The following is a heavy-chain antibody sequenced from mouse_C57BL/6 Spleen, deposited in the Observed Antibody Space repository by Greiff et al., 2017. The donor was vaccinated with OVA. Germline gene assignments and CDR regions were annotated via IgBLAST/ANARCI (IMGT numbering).Heavy chain of an antibody. CDR1: GFTFTDYY. V-gene: IGHV7-3*01. D-gene: IGHD4-1*01. Sequence: EVKLMESGGGLVQPGGSLSLSCAASGFTFTDYYMSWVRQPPGKALEWLGFIRNKANGYTTEYSASVKGRFTISRDNSQSILYLQMNALRAEDSATYYCARYSNWVYFDYWGQGTTLTVSS. J-gene: IGHJ2*01. CDR3: ARYSNWVYFDY. CDR2: IRNKANGYTT.